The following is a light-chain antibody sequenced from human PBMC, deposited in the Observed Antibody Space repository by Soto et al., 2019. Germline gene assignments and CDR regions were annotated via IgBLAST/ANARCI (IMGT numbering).Light chain of an antibody. CDR3: QQRSTWPAYT. CDR1: QSVNNY. J-gene: IGKJ2*01. Sequence: EIVLTQSPATLSLSPGERATLSCRASQSVNNYLAWYQQKPGQPPRLLIYDASNRATGIPARFSGSGSGTDFTVTISRREPEDFAIYYCQQRSTWPAYTFGQGTKLEIK. CDR2: DAS. V-gene: IGKV3-11*01.